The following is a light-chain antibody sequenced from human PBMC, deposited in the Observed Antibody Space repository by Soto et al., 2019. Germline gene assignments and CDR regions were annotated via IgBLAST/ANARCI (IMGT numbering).Light chain of an antibody. Sequence: EIVLTQSPGTLSLSPGERATLSCRASQSVFSSYLAWYQKKPGQAPRLLIYGASSRATGIPDRFSGSGSGTDFTLTISSLEPEDFALYYCQQYNNWPPLTFGGGTKVEIK. J-gene: IGKJ4*01. V-gene: IGKV3-20*01. CDR2: GAS. CDR3: QQYNNWPPLT. CDR1: QSVFSSY.